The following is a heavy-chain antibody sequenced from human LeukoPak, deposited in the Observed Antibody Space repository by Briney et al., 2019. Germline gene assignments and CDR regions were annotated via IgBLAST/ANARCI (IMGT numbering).Heavy chain of an antibody. D-gene: IGHD5-12*01. J-gene: IGHJ4*02. CDR2: ISSSSSYI. CDR3: ARDLVAIVAPTGEFDY. CDR1: GFTFSSYS. V-gene: IGHV3-21*01. Sequence: PGGSLRLSCAASGFTFSSYSMNWVRQAPGKGLEWVSSISSSSSYIYYADSVKGRFTISRDNAKNSLYLQMNSLRAEDTAVYYCARDLVAIVAPTGEFDYWGQGALVTVSS.